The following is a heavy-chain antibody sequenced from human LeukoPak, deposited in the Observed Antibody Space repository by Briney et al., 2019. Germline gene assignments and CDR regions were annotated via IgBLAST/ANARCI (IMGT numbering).Heavy chain of an antibody. V-gene: IGHV4-34*01. Sequence: SETLSLTCAVYGGSFSGYYWSWIRQPPGKGLEWIGEINHSGSTNYNPSLKSRVTISVDTSKNQFSLKLSSVTAADTAVYYCARIRKYSSGWRPKKKYYFDYWGQGTLVTVSS. D-gene: IGHD6-19*01. CDR3: ARIRKYSSGWRPKKKYYFDY. CDR2: INHSGST. CDR1: GGSFSGYY. J-gene: IGHJ4*02.